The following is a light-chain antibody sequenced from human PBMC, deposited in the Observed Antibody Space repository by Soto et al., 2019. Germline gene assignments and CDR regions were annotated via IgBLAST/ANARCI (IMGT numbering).Light chain of an antibody. J-gene: IGKJ1*01. CDR3: KLHGRALL. V-gene: IGKV3-20*01. Sequence: LSLSPGERATLSCRASQSVSSSYLAWYQQKPGQAPRLLIYGASSRATGIPDRFSGSGSGTDFTLTISRLEPEAYAGYHCKLHGRALLFSQATKV. CDR1: QSVSSSY. CDR2: GAS.